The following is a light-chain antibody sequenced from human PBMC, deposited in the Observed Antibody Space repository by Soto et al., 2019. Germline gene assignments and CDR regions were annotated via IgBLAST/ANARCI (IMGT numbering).Light chain of an antibody. CDR1: SSDIGGYNF. J-gene: IGLJ2*01. V-gene: IGLV2-14*01. CDR3: SSDTTSSTLI. CDR2: EIN. Sequence: QSALTQPASVSGSPGQSITISCTGTSSDIGGYNFVSWYQQHPGKAPKLLIHEINNRPSGVSLRFSASKSGNTASLTIAGLQAEDEADYYCSSDTTSSTLIFGGGTKLTVL.